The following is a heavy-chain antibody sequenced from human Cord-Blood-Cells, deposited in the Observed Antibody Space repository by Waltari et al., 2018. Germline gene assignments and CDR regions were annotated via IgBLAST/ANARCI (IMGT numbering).Heavy chain of an antibody. CDR1: GYTFTGYY. V-gene: IGHV1-2*02. CDR2: INPNSGGT. D-gene: IGHD1-7*01. Sequence: QVQLVQSGAEVKKPGASVKVSCKASGYTFTGYYMHWVRQAPGQGLEWMGWINPNSGGTNYAQKCQGRVTMTRDTSISTAYMELSRLRSDDTAVYYCARDLNWNYVPVFDYWGQGTLVTVSS. CDR3: ARDLNWNYVPVFDY. J-gene: IGHJ4*02.